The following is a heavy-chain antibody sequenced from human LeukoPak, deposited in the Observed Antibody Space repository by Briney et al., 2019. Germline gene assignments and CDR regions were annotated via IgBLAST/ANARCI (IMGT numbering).Heavy chain of an antibody. CDR1: GFTLGDYS. D-gene: IGHD5-18*01. J-gene: IGHJ3*02. CDR2: IRSKAYGGTT. Sequence: GGSLRLSCTVSGFTLGDYSMSWFRRAPGRGLEWVGFIRSKAYGGTTEYAASVKGRFTISRDDSRGIAYLQMNSLETEDTAVYYCTRNPGYSYGSLDAFNIWGQGTMVTVSS. V-gene: IGHV3-49*03. CDR3: TRNPGYSYGSLDAFNI.